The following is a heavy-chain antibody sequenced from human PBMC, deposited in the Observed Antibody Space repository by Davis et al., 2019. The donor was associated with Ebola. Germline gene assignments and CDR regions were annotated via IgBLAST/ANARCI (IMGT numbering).Heavy chain of an antibody. D-gene: IGHD1-1*01. Sequence: GESLKISCAASGFTFSSYAMHWVRQAPGKGLEWVAVISYDGSNKYYADSVKGRFTISRDNSKNTLYLQMNSLRAEDTAVYYCARGYFGDWNYSDYYGMDVWGQGTTVTVSS. V-gene: IGHV3-30-3*01. CDR3: ARGYFGDWNYSDYYGMDV. CDR1: GFTFSSYA. CDR2: ISYDGSNK. J-gene: IGHJ6*02.